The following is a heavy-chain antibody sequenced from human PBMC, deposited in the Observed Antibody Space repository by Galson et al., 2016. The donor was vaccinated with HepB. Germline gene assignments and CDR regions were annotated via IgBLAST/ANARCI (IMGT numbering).Heavy chain of an antibody. J-gene: IGHJ4*02. D-gene: IGHD1-26*01. CDR3: ARDVWELPFDY. CDR1: GFTFSDYY. Sequence: SLRLSCAASGFTFSDYYMNWIRQAPGKGLEWVSYISSSGSTIYYADSVKGRFTISRDNAKNSLYLQMNSLRVEDTAVYYCARDVWELPFDYWGQGTLVTVSS. V-gene: IGHV3-11*04. CDR2: ISSSGSTI.